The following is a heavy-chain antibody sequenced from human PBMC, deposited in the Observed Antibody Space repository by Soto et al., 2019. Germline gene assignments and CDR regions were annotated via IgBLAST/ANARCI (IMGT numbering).Heavy chain of an antibody. D-gene: IGHD3-16*02. V-gene: IGHV3-30-3*01. CDR1: GFTFSSYA. CDR3: ARVSGITFGGVIVIRNGMDV. Sequence: GGSLRLSCAASGFTFSSYAMHWVRQAPGKRLEWVAVISYDGSNKYYADSVKGRFTISRDNSKNTLYLQMNSLRAEDTAVYYCARVSGITFGGVIVIRNGMDVWGQGTTVTVSS. J-gene: IGHJ6*02. CDR2: ISYDGSNK.